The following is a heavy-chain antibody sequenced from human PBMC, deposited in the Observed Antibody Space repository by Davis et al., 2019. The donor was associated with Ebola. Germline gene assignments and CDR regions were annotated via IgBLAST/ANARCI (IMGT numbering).Heavy chain of an antibody. CDR2: INSDGTYI. D-gene: IGHD4-11*01. CDR1: GFTFSTYG. J-gene: IGHJ4*02. Sequence: PGGSLRLSCAASGFTFSTYGMNWVRQAPGKGLEWVSHINSDGTYIYYRDSVKGRFTISRDNTQKSLYLQMNNLRAEDTAVYYCARLFDYRTIYDYWGQGTLITVSS. V-gene: IGHV3-21*04. CDR3: ARLFDYRTIYDY.